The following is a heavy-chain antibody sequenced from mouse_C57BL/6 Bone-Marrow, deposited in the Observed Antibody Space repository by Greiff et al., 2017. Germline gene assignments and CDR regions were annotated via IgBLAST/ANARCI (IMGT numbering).Heavy chain of an antibody. Sequence: EVMLVESGGGLVQPGGSLKLSCAASGFTFSDYGMAWVRQAPRKGPEWVAFISNLSYSIYYADTVTGRFTISLENAKNTLYLEMSSLRSEDTDMYYCARRGYDYEGFAYWGQGTLVTVSA. CDR2: ISNLSYSI. J-gene: IGHJ3*01. V-gene: IGHV5-15*01. CDR1: GFTFSDYG. D-gene: IGHD2-4*01. CDR3: ARRGYDYEGFAY.